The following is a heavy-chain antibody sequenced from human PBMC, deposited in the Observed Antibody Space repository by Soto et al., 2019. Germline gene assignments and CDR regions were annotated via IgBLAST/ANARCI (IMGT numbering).Heavy chain of an antibody. V-gene: IGHV3-20*04. Sequence: GGSLRLSCAAYGFTFDDYFMSWVRQAPGKGLEWVSGINWSGASTGHADSVKGRFTISRDNAKNSLYLQMNSLRAEDTALYYCAKTYCGGDCYSFAHNYWGQGT. D-gene: IGHD2-21*02. CDR3: AKTYCGGDCYSFAHNY. CDR1: GFTFDDYF. J-gene: IGHJ4*02. CDR2: INWSGAST.